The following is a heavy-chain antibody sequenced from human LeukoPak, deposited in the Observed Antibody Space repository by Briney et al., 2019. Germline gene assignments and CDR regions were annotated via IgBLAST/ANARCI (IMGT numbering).Heavy chain of an antibody. CDR3: ASPKGYCSSTSCFGRLDY. J-gene: IGHJ4*02. Sequence: ASVKVSCKASGYTFTSYGISWVRQAPGQGLEWMGWISAYNGNTNYAQKLQGRVTITADESTSTAYMELSSLRSEDTAVYYCASPKGYCSSTSCFGRLDYWGQGTLVTVSS. V-gene: IGHV1-18*01. D-gene: IGHD2-2*01. CDR2: ISAYNGNT. CDR1: GYTFTSYG.